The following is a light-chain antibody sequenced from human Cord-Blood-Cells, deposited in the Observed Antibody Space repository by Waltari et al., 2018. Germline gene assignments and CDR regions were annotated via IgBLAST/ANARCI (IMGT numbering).Light chain of an antibody. CDR2: DVS. CDR1: SSDVGGYNY. CDR3: SSYTSSSTVV. V-gene: IGLV2-14*01. J-gene: IGLJ2*01. Sequence: QSALTQPASVSGSPVQSITISCTGTSSDVGGYNYVSWYKQHPGKAPKLMIYDVSNRPSGVSNRFSGAKSGNTASLTISGLQAEDEADYYCSSYTSSSTVVFGGGTKLTVL.